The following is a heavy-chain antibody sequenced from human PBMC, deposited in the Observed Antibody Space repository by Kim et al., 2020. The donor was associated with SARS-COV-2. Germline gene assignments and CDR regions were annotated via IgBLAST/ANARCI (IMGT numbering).Heavy chain of an antibody. J-gene: IGHJ4*02. CDR2: INYSGST. V-gene: IGHV4-39*01. D-gene: IGHD3-10*02. CDR1: GGSITSSASY. Sequence: SETLSLTCTVSGGSITSSASYWGWIRQPPGKGLEWIGTINYSGSTYYNPSLKSRFAISVDTSKNQFSLKVNSVTTTDTAVYYCAKQHPYGRGYYAPHYFESWGQGTLVTVSS. CDR3: AKQHPYGRGYYAPHYFES.